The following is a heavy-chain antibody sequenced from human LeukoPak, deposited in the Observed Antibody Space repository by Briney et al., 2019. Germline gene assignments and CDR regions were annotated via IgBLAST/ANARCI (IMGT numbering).Heavy chain of an antibody. CDR1: GFTFSSYG. CDR2: IRYDGSKK. Sequence: QPGGSPRLSCAASGFTFSSYGMHWVRQAPGKGLEWVAFIRYDGSKKYYADSVKGRFTISRDNSKNALYLQMNSLRAEDTAVYYCAKGAKRLGYCSGGTCYSNYDYYYMDVWGKGTTVTISS. CDR3: AKGAKRLGYCSGGTCYSNYDYYYMDV. J-gene: IGHJ6*03. D-gene: IGHD2-15*01. V-gene: IGHV3-30*02.